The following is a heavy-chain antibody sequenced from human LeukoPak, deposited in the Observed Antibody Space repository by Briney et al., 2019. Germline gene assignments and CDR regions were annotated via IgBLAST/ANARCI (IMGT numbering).Heavy chain of an antibody. CDR2: IRSKAYGGTP. D-gene: IGHD2-21*02. CDR3: VRDWCGGDCPRFDC. Sequence: PGRSLRLSCTASGFTFGDYAMSWVRQAPGKGLEWVGFIRSKAYGGTPEYAASVKGRFTISRDDSKSIAYLQMNSLQTEDTAVYYCVRDWCGGDCPRFDCWGQGTLVTVSS. V-gene: IGHV3-49*04. CDR1: GFTFGDYA. J-gene: IGHJ4*02.